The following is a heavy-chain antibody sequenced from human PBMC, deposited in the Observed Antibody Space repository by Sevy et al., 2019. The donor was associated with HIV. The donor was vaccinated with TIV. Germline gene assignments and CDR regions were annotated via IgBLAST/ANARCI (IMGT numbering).Heavy chain of an antibody. CDR3: ARRSTGSYFDS. CDR2: VSHSGSA. J-gene: IGHJ4*01. D-gene: IGHD4-17*01. CDR1: GDSIRMGYY. Sequence: SETLSLTCVVSGDSIRMGYYWAWIRQPPGKGPEWVGTVSHSGSAYYNPSLKSRLTISVDTSKNQFSLNLTSVTAADRAVYYCARRSTGSYFDSRGHGALVTVSS. V-gene: IGHV4-38-2*01.